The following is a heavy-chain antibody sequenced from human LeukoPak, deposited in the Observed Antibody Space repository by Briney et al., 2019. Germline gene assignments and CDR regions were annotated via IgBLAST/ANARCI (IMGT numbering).Heavy chain of an antibody. V-gene: IGHV3-11*04. Sequence: GGSLRLSCAASGVTFSDFNMSWIRQAPGKGLEWVSYISVSGTTIYYADSVKGRFTISRDNAKNSLYLQMNSLRGEDTAVYYCAKGANYYDSSGYARWGQGTLVTVSS. J-gene: IGHJ4*02. CDR3: AKGANYYDSSGYAR. CDR2: ISVSGTTI. CDR1: GVTFSDFN. D-gene: IGHD3-22*01.